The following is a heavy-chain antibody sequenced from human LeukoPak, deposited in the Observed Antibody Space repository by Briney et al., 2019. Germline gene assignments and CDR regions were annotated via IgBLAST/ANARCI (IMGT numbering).Heavy chain of an antibody. V-gene: IGHV3-64D*06. CDR1: GFTFSSYA. Sequence: GGSLRLSCSASGFTFSSYAMHWVRQAPGKGLEYVSAISSNGGSTYYADSVKGRFTIFRDNSKNTLYLQMSSLRAEDTAVYYCVKDSYHSSGWYSDYGMDVWGQGTTVTVSS. CDR3: VKDSYHSSGWYSDYGMDV. CDR2: ISSNGGST. D-gene: IGHD6-19*01. J-gene: IGHJ6*02.